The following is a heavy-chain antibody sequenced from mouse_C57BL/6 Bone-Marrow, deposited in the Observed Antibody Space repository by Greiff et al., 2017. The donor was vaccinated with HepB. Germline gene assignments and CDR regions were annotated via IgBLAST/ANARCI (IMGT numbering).Heavy chain of an antibody. CDR1: GFSLTSYG. J-gene: IGHJ2*01. V-gene: IGHV2-5*01. CDR2: IWRGGST. Sequence: VKLMESGPGLVQPSQSLSITCTVSGFSLTSYGVHWVRQSPGKGLEWLGVIWRGGSTDYNAAFMSRLSITKDNSKSQVFFKMTRLQADDTAIYYCASPLTGIDFDYWGQGTTLTVSS. D-gene: IGHD4-1*01. CDR3: ASPLTGIDFDY.